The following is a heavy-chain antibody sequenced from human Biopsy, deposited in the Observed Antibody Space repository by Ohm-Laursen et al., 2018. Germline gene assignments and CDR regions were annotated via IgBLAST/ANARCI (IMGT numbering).Heavy chain of an antibody. CDR3: TRGGYYYDSLAYYYWFDP. D-gene: IGHD3-22*01. CDR1: GYTFTGYH. V-gene: IGHV1-2*02. Sequence: EASVKVSCNASGYTFTGYHVHWVRQAPGQGLEWMGWINAKTGDTNYAQKFQGRVTMTRDTSISTAYVDLSSLRSDDTPVYYRTRGGYYYDSLAYYYWFDPWGQGTLVTVSS. CDR2: INAKTGDT. J-gene: IGHJ5*02.